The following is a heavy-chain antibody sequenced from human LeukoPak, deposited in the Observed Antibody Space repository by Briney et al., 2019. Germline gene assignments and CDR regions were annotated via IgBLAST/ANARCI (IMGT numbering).Heavy chain of an antibody. D-gene: IGHD6-13*01. CDR3: ARASGTAAGTSDY. V-gene: IGHV3-33*08. CDR2: IWYDGSNK. J-gene: IGHJ4*02. CDR1: GFTFSSSW. Sequence: GGSLRLSCVASGFTFSSSWMSWVRQAPGKGLEWVAVIWYDGSNKYYADSVKGRFTISRDNSKNTLYLQMNSLRAEDTAVYYCARASGTAAGTSDYWGQGTLVTVSS.